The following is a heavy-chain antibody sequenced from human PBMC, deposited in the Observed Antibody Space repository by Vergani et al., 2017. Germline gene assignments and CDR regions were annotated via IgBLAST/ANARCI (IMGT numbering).Heavy chain of an antibody. V-gene: IGHV4-34*01. CDR3: ARVEGCSSTSCYSGWFDP. J-gene: IGHJ5*02. CDR2: INHSGST. CDR1: GGSFSGYY. D-gene: IGHD2-2*01. Sequence: QVQLQQWGAGLLKPSETLSLTCAVYGGSFSGYYWSWIRQPPGKGLEWIGEINHSGSTNYNPSLKSRVTISVDTSKNQFSLKLSSVTAADTAVYYCARVEGCSSTSCYSGWFDPWGQGTLVTVSS.